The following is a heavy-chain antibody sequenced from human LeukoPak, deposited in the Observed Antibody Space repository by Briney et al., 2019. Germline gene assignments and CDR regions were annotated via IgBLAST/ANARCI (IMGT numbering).Heavy chain of an antibody. CDR2: INYSGST. CDR3: ARQVVAVAGTGYLDY. V-gene: IGHV4-39*01. Sequence: PSDPLSLTCTVSGRSIRSSSYYWGWIRQPPGKGLEWIGSINYSGSTYYNASLKSRGTISVDTSKNQFSLKRNSGTAADTAGYFCARQVVAVAGTGYLDYWGQGTLVTVSS. D-gene: IGHD6-19*01. CDR1: GRSIRSSSYY. J-gene: IGHJ4*02.